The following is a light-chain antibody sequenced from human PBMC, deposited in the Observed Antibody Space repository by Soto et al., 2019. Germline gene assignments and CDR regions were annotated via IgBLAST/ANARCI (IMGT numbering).Light chain of an antibody. V-gene: IGKV3-15*01. Sequence: EIVMTQSPATLSVSPWEGATLSCRAGQSVGVNLAWYQQMPGQAPRLLIYGASTRATGVPARFSGSGSGTEFTLTISSLQSEDFAVYYCQQYEEWPPQLTFGGGTKVEI. CDR2: GAS. CDR3: QQYEEWPPQLT. CDR1: QSVGVN. J-gene: IGKJ4*01.